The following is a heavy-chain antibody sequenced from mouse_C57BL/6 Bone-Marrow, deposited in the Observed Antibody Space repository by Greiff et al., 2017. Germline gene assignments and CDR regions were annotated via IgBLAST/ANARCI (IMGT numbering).Heavy chain of an antibody. Sequence: EVQLQQSGAELVRPGASVKLSCKASGFNIKDDYMHWVKQRPEQGLEWIGGIDPENGDTEYAPKFQGKATITADTSSNTAYLQLSSLTSEDTVVYYGTAVYGSSYFGYWGQGTTLTVSS. CDR2: IDPENGDT. V-gene: IGHV14-4*01. CDR1: GFNIKDDY. CDR3: TAVYGSSYFGY. J-gene: IGHJ2*01. D-gene: IGHD1-1*01.